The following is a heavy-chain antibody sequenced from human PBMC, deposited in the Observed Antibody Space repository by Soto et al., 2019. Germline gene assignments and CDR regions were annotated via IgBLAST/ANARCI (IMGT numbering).Heavy chain of an antibody. Sequence: PGGSLRLSCAASGFTFSTYWRHWVRHVPGKGLFRVSRINLDGVANYAGSVEGRFTISRDNAQSTLFLQMNNLRGEDTAHYYCVRGTSDWYGIDYWGQGTPVTVYS. D-gene: IGHD3-9*01. V-gene: IGHV3-74*01. CDR3: VRGTSDWYGIDY. CDR1: GFTFSTYW. J-gene: IGHJ4*02. CDR2: INLDGVA.